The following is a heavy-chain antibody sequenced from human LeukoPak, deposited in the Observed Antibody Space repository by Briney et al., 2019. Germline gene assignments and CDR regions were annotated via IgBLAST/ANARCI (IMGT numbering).Heavy chain of an antibody. V-gene: IGHV1-46*01. CDR2: IHTNAGTT. Sequence: GASLKVSCKASGDAFTSYFFHWVRQAPGQGLEWMGIIHTNAGTTIYAQQFQGRVTVTRDMSTPTVYMELSSLTPEDTAVYYCARESPSTYYFDIWGQGTLVTVSS. CDR1: GDAFTSYF. J-gene: IGHJ4*02. D-gene: IGHD1-1*01. CDR3: ARESPSTYYFDI.